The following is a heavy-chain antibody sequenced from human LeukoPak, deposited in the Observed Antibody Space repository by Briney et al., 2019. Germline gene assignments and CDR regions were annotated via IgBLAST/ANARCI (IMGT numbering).Heavy chain of an antibody. J-gene: IGHJ4*02. V-gene: IGHV3-7*01. D-gene: IGHD6-13*01. Sequence: PGGSLRLSCAASGFTFSSYAVSWVRQAPGKGLEWVANMVDDGNKKNYVDSVKGRFTISRDNVKSPLYLQMNSLRVEDTAVYYCARGRGIALWGQGTLVTVSS. CDR2: MVDDGNKK. CDR1: GFTFSSYA. CDR3: ARGRGIAL.